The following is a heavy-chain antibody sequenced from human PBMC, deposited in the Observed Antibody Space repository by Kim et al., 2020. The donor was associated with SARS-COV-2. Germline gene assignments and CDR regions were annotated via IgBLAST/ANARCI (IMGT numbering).Heavy chain of an antibody. CDR1: GFTFSSYA. CDR2: ISGSGGST. CDR3: AKDLDYYGSGSYYFPIDS. V-gene: IGHV3-23*01. Sequence: GGSLRLSCAASGFTFSSYAMSWVRQAPGKGLEWVSAISGSGGSTYYADSVKGRFTISRDNSKNTLYLQMNSLRAEDTAVYYCAKDLDYYGSGSYYFPIDSWGQGTLVTVSS. J-gene: IGHJ4*02. D-gene: IGHD3-10*01.